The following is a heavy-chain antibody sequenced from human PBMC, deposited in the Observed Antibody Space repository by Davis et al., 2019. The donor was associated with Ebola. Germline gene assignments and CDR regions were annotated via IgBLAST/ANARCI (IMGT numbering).Heavy chain of an antibody. CDR2: IIPIFGTA. J-gene: IGHJ4*02. CDR1: GGTFSSYA. CDR3: ARGPTDPSGG. V-gene: IGHV1-69*13. D-gene: IGHD3-16*01. Sequence: SVKVSCKTSGGTFSSYAISWVRQAPGQGLEWMGEIIPIFGTANYAQKFPGGVTITADESTSTAYMGLRSLRSEDTAVYYCARGPTDPSGGWGQGTLVTVSS.